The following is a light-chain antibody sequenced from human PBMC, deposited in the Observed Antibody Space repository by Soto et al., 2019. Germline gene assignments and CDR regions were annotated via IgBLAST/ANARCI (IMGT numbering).Light chain of an antibody. CDR2: HAS. J-gene: IGKJ4*01. CDR3: QQLESYPST. CDR1: QSISNW. V-gene: IGKV1-5*01. Sequence: IQLTQSPSTLPASVGDRVTITCRASQSISNWLAWYQQKPGTAPKFLIYHASILETAVPSRFSGNGSGTEFTLTISSLQPEDVATYYCQQLESYPSTFGGGTKVDIK.